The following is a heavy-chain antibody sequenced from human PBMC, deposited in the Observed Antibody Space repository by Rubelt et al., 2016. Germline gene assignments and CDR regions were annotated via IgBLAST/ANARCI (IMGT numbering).Heavy chain of an antibody. J-gene: IGHJ6*02. Sequence: QVQLVQSGAEVKKPGSSVKVSCKASGGTFSSYAISWVRQAPGQGLEWKGRIIPILGIATYARKFQGRVTINEDKSTSTAYRELSSPRSEDTAVYYCAADSGYGPSMDVWGQGTTVTVSS. CDR2: IIPILGIA. CDR1: GGTFSSYA. V-gene: IGHV1-69*04. D-gene: IGHD5-12*01. CDR3: AADSGYGPSMDV.